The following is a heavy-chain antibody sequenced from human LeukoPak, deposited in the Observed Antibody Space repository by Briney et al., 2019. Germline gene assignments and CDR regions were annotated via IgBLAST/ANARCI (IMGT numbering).Heavy chain of an antibody. J-gene: IGHJ4*02. V-gene: IGHV4-4*02. CDR2: IHRSGSP. CDR3: AREILGGFNPGAY. D-gene: IGHD1-14*01. Sequence: SETLSLTCTVSLDSTTSNFWRWVRQPPGKGLEWIGEIHRSGSPNYNPSLQSRVTISIDRSRNQIALELSSVTAADTAVYYCAREILGGFNPGAYWGQGTLVTVSS. CDR1: LDSTTSNF.